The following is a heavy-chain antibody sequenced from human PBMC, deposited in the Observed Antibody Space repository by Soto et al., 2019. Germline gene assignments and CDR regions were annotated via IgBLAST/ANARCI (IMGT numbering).Heavy chain of an antibody. CDR1: GFTFSDYY. CDR2: ISPGGDII. Sequence: GGSLRLSCAASGFTFSDYYMTWIRQAPGKGLDLLSYISPGGDIISYADSVKGRFTVSRDNGKKSLHLQMNGLRDEDTAMYYCTRDPRILDYWGQGTLVTVS. J-gene: IGHJ4*02. V-gene: IGHV3-11*01. CDR3: TRDPRILDY.